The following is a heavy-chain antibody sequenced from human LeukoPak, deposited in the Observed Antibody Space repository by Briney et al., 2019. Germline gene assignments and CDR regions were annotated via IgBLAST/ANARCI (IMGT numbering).Heavy chain of an antibody. CDR3: ARVGSWDRITIFGVPKRAFDI. CDR2: IYHSGST. J-gene: IGHJ3*02. V-gene: IGHV4-30-2*01. Sequence: SETLSLTCTVSGGSISSGGYYWSWIRQPPGKGLEWIGYIYHSGSTYYNPSLKSRVTISVDRSKNQFSLKLSSVTAADTAVYYCARVGSWDRITIFGVPKRAFDIWGQGTMVTVSS. D-gene: IGHD3-3*01. CDR1: GGSISSGGYY.